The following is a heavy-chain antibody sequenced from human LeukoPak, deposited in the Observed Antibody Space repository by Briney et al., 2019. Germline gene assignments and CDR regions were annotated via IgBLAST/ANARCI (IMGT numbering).Heavy chain of an antibody. CDR2: TYYRSKWYN. CDR3: ATEQTGYSSGWHGSRFDP. D-gene: IGHD6-19*01. V-gene: IGHV6-1*01. Sequence: SQTLSLTCAISGDSVSSNSAAWNWIRQSPSRGLEWLGRTYYRSKWYNDYAVSVKSRITINPDTSKNQFSLQLNSVTPEDTAVYYCATEQTGYSSGWHGSRFDPWGQGTLVAVSS. CDR1: GDSVSSNSAA. J-gene: IGHJ5*02.